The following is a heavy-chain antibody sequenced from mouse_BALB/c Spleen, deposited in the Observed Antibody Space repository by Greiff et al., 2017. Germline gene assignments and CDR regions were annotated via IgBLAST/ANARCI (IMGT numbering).Heavy chain of an antibody. V-gene: IGHV3-2*02. CDR1: GYSITSDYA. D-gene: IGHD1-1*01. J-gene: IGHJ2*01. CDR3: ATIYYYGSYYFDY. CDR2: ISYSGST. Sequence: VQLQQSGPGLVKPSQSLSLTCTVTGYSITSDYAWNWIRQFPGNKLEWMGYISYSGSTSYNPSLKSRISITRDTSKNQFFLQLNSVTTEDTATYYCATIYYYGSYYFDYWGQGTTLTVSS.